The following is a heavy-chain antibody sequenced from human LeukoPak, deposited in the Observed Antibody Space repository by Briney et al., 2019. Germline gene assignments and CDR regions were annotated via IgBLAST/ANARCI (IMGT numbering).Heavy chain of an antibody. CDR1: GGTFTNYA. D-gene: IGHD3-9*01. Sequence: SSVKVSCKASGGTFTNYAINWVRQAPGQGLEWMGRIIPILDVTNYAQKFQGRVTITADQSTSTAYMELSSLRSEDTAVYYCARGGGVDILTGFQYWGQGTLVTVSS. J-gene: IGHJ4*02. CDR2: IIPILDVT. CDR3: ARGGGVDILTGFQY. V-gene: IGHV1-69*04.